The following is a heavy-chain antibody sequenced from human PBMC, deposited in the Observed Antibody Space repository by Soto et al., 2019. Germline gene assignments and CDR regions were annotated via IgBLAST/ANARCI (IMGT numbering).Heavy chain of an antibody. V-gene: IGHV3-30*18. Sequence: PGGSLRLSCAASGFTFSSYGMHWVRQAPGKGLEWVAVISYDGSSKYYADSVKGRFTISRDNSKNTLYLQMNSLRAEDTAVYYCAKDLALEYHYYYGMDVWGQGTTVTVSS. CDR2: ISYDGSSK. J-gene: IGHJ6*02. CDR3: AKDLALEYHYYYGMDV. D-gene: IGHD3-3*01. CDR1: GFTFSSYG.